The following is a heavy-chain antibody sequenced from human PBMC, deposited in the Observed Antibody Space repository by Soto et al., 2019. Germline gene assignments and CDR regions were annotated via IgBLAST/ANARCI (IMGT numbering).Heavy chain of an antibody. Sequence: KQSQTLSLTCAISGDSVSSNSAAWNWIRQSPSRGLEWLGRTYYRSKWYNDYAVSVKSRITINPDTSKNQFSLQLNSVTPEDTAVYYCARVPHYDFWSGYGPYYYYMDVWGKGTTVTVSS. CDR1: GDSVSSNSAA. CDR3: ARVPHYDFWSGYGPYYYYMDV. J-gene: IGHJ6*03. CDR2: TYYRSKWYN. D-gene: IGHD3-3*01. V-gene: IGHV6-1*01.